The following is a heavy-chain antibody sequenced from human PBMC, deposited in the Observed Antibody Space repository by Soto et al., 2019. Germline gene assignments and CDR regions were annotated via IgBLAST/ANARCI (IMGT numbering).Heavy chain of an antibody. J-gene: IGHJ5*02. V-gene: IGHV3-30*03. CDR1: GFTFSSYG. CDR3: ARGGYCSGGSCYQNWFDP. Sequence: PGGSLRLSCAASGFTFSSYGMHWVRQAPGKGLEWVAVISYDGSNKYYADSVKGRFTISRDNSKNTLYLQMNSLRAEDTAVYYCARGGYCSGGSCYQNWFDPWGQGTLVTVSS. CDR2: ISYDGSNK. D-gene: IGHD2-15*01.